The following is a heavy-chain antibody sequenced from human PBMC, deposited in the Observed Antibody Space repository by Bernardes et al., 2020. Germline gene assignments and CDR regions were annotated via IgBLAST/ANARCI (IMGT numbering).Heavy chain of an antibody. CDR3: ARDEYCSSTSCYEEGWFDP. V-gene: IGHV3-21*01. Sequence: GGSLRLSCAASGFTFSSYSMNWVRQAPGKGLEWVSSISSSSSYIYYADSVKGRFTIPRDNAKNSLYLQMNSLRAEDTAVYYCARDEYCSSTSCYEEGWFDPWGQGTLVTVSS. CDR1: GFTFSSYS. D-gene: IGHD2-2*01. J-gene: IGHJ5*02. CDR2: ISSSSSYI.